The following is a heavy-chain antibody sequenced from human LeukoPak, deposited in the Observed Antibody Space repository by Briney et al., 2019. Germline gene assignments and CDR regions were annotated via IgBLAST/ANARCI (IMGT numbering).Heavy chain of an antibody. CDR2: IIPIFGTA. V-gene: IGHV1-69*13. CDR3: ARRNYYGSGSYAWFDP. J-gene: IGHJ5*02. D-gene: IGHD3-10*01. CDR1: GGTFSSYA. Sequence: VASVTVSCTASGGTFSSYAISWVRQAPGQGLEWMGGIIPIFGTANYAQKFQGRVTITADESTSTAYMELSSLRSEDTAVYYCARRNYYGSGSYAWFDPWGQGTLVTVSS.